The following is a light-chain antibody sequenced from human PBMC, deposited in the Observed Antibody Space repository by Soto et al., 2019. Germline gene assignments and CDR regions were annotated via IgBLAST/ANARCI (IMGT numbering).Light chain of an antibody. CDR3: ASYTIKTTYV. CDR1: NVDVGGYNY. Sequence: QAALTQPAAVCGWPGQSFSISCTGTNVDVGGYNYVSWYQHHPGKAPKLLIFEVSNRPSGVSNRFSGSKSGNTASLTISGLQSEDEADYYCASYTIKTTYVFRSGTKVTVL. J-gene: IGLJ1*01. CDR2: EVS. V-gene: IGLV2-14*01.